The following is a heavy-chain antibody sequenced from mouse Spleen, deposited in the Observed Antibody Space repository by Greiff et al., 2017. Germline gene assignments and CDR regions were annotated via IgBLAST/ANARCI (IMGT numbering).Heavy chain of an antibody. J-gene: IGHJ3*01. Sequence: EVMLVESGGGLVKPGGSLKLSCAASGFTFSSYTMSWVRQTPAKRLEWVATISSGGGNTYYPDSVKGRFTISRDNARNTLYLQMSSLRSEDTAMYYCARPGYDYDEAWFAYWGQGTLVTVSA. CDR3: ARPGYDYDEAWFAY. CDR1: GFTFSSYT. V-gene: IGHV5-9*01. CDR2: ISSGGGNT. D-gene: IGHD2-4*01.